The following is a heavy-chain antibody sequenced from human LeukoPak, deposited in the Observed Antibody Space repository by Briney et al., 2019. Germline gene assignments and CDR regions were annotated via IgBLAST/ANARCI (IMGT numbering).Heavy chain of an antibody. D-gene: IGHD3-22*01. V-gene: IGHV3-21*01. CDR1: GFTFSSYS. CDR2: ISSSSSYI. Sequence: GGSLRLSCAASGFTFSSYSMNWVRQAPGKGLEWVSSISSSSSYIYYADSVKGRFTISRDNAKNSLYLHMNSLRAEDTAVYYCARDASTYYYDSSGYYVWGQGTLVTVSS. J-gene: IGHJ4*02. CDR3: ARDASTYYYDSSGYYV.